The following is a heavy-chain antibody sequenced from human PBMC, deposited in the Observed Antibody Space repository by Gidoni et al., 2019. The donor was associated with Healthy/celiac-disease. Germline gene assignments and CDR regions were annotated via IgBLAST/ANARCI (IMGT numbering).Heavy chain of an antibody. CDR1: GGSFSGYY. D-gene: IGHD6-19*01. Sequence: QVQLQQWGAGLLNPSETLSPTCAVYGGSFSGYYWSWLRQPPGTVLEWIGEINHSGSTTDNPSLKSRVTISVDTSKNQFSLKLSSVTAADTAVYYCARGQWLSIDYWGQVTLVTVSS. J-gene: IGHJ4*02. V-gene: IGHV4-34*01. CDR3: ARGQWLSIDY. CDR2: INHSGST.